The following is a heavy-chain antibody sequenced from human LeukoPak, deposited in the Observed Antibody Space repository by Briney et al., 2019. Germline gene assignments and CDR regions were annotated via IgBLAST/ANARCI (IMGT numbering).Heavy chain of an antibody. D-gene: IGHD6-19*01. V-gene: IGHV3-7*01. CDR3: AKDNSGWYSYYYGMDV. Sequence: PGGSLRLSCAASGFTFSSYWMSWVRQAPGKGLEWVANIKQDGSEKYYVDSVKGRFTISRDNAKNSLYPQMNSLRAEDTAVYYCAKDNSGWYSYYYGMDVWGQGTTVTVSS. CDR1: GFTFSSYW. J-gene: IGHJ6*02. CDR2: IKQDGSEK.